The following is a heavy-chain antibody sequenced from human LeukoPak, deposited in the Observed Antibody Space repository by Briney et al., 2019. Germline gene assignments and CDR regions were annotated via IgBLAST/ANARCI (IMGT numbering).Heavy chain of an antibody. D-gene: IGHD3-10*01. CDR2: FYTSGST. CDR1: GGSISSGSYY. CDR3: ATHYGSGLDWFDP. Sequence: SETLSLTCTVSGGSISSGSYYWSWIRQPAGKGLEWIGRFYTSGSTNYNPSLKSRVTISVDTSKNQLSLKLSSVTAADTAMYYWATHYGSGLDWFDPRGQGTLVTVSS. J-gene: IGHJ5*02. V-gene: IGHV4-61*02.